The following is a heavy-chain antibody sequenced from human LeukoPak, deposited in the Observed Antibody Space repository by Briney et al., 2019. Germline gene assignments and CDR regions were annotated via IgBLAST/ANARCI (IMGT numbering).Heavy chain of an antibody. CDR2: MNPNSGNT. CDR3: ARGATSQPLSN. CDR1: GYSFTSYD. Sequence: ASVRLSCKASGYSFTSYDINWVRQATGQGLEWMGWMNPNSGNTGYAQKFQGRVTMTRNTSISTAYMELSSPRSEDTAVYYCARGATSQPLSNWGQGTLVTVSS. V-gene: IGHV1-8*01. D-gene: IGHD6-13*01. J-gene: IGHJ4*02.